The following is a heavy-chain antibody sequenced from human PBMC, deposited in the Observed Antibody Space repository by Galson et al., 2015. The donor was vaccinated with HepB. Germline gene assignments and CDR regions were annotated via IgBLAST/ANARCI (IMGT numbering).Heavy chain of an antibody. D-gene: IGHD2-2*01. V-gene: IGHV3-73*01. CDR3: TRPLGDIVVVPAGNYYYYYMDV. CDR1: GFTFSGSA. Sequence: SLRLSCAASGFTFSGSAMHWVRQASGKGLEWVGRIRSKANSYATAYAASVKGRFTISRDDSKNTAYLQMNSLKTEDTAVYYCTRPLGDIVVVPAGNYYYYYMDVWGKGTTVTVSS. CDR2: IRSKANSYAT. J-gene: IGHJ6*03.